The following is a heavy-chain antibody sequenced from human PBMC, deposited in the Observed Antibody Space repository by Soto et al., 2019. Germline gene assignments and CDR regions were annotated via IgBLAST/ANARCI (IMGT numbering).Heavy chain of an antibody. CDR2: ISGSGGST. J-gene: IGHJ5*02. V-gene: IGHV3-23*01. CDR3: AKGALAVADLFLNWFDP. CDR1: GFTFSSYA. D-gene: IGHD6-19*01. Sequence: LRLSCAASGFTFSSYAMSWVRQAPGKGLEWVSAISGSGGSTYYADSVKGRFTISRDNPKNTLYLQMNSLRAEDTAVYYCAKGALAVADLFLNWFDPWGQGTLVPVSS.